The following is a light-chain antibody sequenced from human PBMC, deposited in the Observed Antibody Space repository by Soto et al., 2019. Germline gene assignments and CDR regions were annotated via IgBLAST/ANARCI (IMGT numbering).Light chain of an antibody. J-gene: IGKJ2*01. Sequence: DIQMTQSPSSLSASVGDRVTITCRASQSISSYLNWYQQKPGKAPKLLIYAASSLQSGVPSRFSGSGSGTDFTLTISSLQPEDFATYYFQQSYSTPYTLGQWPKVDIK. V-gene: IGKV1-39*01. CDR1: QSISSY. CDR2: AAS. CDR3: QQSYSTPYT.